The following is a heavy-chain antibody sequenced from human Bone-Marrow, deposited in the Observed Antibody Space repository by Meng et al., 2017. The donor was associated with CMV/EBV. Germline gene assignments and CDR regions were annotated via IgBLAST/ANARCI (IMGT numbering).Heavy chain of an antibody. CDR2: IYYSGST. CDR1: GGSISSSSYY. J-gene: IGHJ5*02. D-gene: IGHD2-15*01. V-gene: IGHV4-39*07. Sequence: GSLRLSCTVSGGSISSSSYYWGWIRQPPGKGLEWIGSIYYSGSTYYNPSLKSRVIISVDTSKNQFSLKLSSVTAADTAVYYCASGPTRRYCSGGSCYSGLDPWGQGTLVTVSS. CDR3: ASGPTRRYCSGGSCYSGLDP.